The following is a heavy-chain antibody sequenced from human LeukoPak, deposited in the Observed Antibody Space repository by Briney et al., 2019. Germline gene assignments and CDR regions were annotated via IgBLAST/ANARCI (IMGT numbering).Heavy chain of an antibody. J-gene: IGHJ4*02. Sequence: PSETLSLTCTVSGGSISSYYWSWIRQPPGKGLEWIGYIYYSGSTNYNPSLKSRVTISVDTSKNQFSLKLSSVTAADTAVYYCATGVRGVIYFYFDYWGQGTLVTVSS. CDR1: GGSISSYY. V-gene: IGHV4-59*01. CDR3: ATGVRGVIYFYFDY. D-gene: IGHD3-10*01. CDR2: IYYSGST.